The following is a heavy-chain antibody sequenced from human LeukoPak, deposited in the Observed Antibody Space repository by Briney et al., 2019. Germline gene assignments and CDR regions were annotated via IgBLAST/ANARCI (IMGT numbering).Heavy chain of an antibody. Sequence: GASVKVSCKASGYIFTGCHIHWVRLAPGQGLEWMGWVNPNSGDTNYAQEFQGRVTMTRDTSISTAYMELSSLRSDDTAVYYCARSNYYGSQSEYWGQGTLVAVSS. J-gene: IGHJ4*02. CDR3: ARSNYYGSQSEY. CDR1: GYIFTGCH. V-gene: IGHV1-2*02. D-gene: IGHD3-10*01. CDR2: VNPNSGDT.